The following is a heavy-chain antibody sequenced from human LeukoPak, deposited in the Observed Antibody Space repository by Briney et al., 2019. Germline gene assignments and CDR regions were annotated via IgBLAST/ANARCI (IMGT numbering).Heavy chain of an antibody. V-gene: IGHV1-8*03. J-gene: IGHJ4*02. Sequence: ASVKVSCKASGYTFTSYDINWVRQATGQGLEWMGWMNPNSGNTGYAQKFQGRVTITRNTSISTAYMELSSLRSEDTAVYYCARFSDFWSGYLDYWGQGTLVTVSS. CDR3: ARFSDFWSGYLDY. D-gene: IGHD3-3*01. CDR1: GYTFTSYD. CDR2: MNPNSGNT.